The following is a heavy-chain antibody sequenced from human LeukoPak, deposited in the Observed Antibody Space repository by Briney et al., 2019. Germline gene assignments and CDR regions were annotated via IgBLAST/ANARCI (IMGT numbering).Heavy chain of an antibody. V-gene: IGHV3-74*01. Sequence: GGSLRLSCAASGFTFSSYWMHWVRQAPGKGLVWVSRINSDGSSTSYADSVKGRFTISRDNAKNTLYLQMNSLRTEDTALYYCAKDWSSAAGYYYYYMDVWGKGTTVTVSS. D-gene: IGHD6-13*01. CDR2: INSDGSST. J-gene: IGHJ6*03. CDR3: AKDWSSAAGYYYYYMDV. CDR1: GFTFSSYW.